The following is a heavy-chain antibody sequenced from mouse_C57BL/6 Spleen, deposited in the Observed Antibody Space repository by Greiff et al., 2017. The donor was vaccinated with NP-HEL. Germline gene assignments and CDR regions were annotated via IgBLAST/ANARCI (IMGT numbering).Heavy chain of an antibody. J-gene: IGHJ3*01. CDR3: TNYYYGFAY. Sequence: EVKLQESGAELVRPGASVKLSCTASGFNIKDDYMHWVKQRPEQGLEWIGWIDPENGDTEYASKFQGKATITADTSSNTAYLQLSSLTSEDTAVYYCTNYYYGFAYWGQGTLVTVSA. CDR1: GFNIKDDY. V-gene: IGHV14-4*01. D-gene: IGHD1-1*01. CDR2: IDPENGDT.